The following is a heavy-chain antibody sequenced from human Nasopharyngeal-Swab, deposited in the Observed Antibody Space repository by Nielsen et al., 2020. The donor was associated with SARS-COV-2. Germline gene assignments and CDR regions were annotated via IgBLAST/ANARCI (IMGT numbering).Heavy chain of an antibody. J-gene: IGHJ4*02. CDR2: INQGESEK. CDR1: GFTFIGYS. CDR3: AREAYYNAVDY. Sequence: GGSLRLSCAASGFTFIGYSMTWFRQAPGKGPEWVANINQGESEKKYVDSVKGRFTISRDDAKNSVYLQMNSLRVEDTAVYYCAREAYYNAVDYWGQGTLVTVSS. V-gene: IGHV3-7*04. D-gene: IGHD2-8*01.